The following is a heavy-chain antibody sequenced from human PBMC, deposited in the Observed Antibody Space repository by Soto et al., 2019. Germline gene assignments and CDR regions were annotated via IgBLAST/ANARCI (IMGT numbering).Heavy chain of an antibody. J-gene: IGHJ4*02. D-gene: IGHD3-22*01. CDR3: ASSSAPITMIVVVPLDY. Sequence: SETLSLTCAVYGGSFSGYYWSWIRQPPGKGLEWIGEINHSGSTNYNPSLKSRVTISVDTSKNQFSLKLSSVTAADTAVYYCASSSAPITMIVVVPLDYWGQGTLVTVSS. CDR1: GGSFSGYY. CDR2: INHSGST. V-gene: IGHV4-34*01.